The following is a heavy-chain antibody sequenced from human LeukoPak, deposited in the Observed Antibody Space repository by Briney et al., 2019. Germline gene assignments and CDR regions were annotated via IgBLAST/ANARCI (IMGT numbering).Heavy chain of an antibody. CDR2: ISAYNGNT. V-gene: IGHV1-18*04. Sequence: ASVKVSCKASGYTFAGYYMHWVRQAPGQGLEWMGWISAYNGNTNYAQKLQGRVTMTTDTSTSTAYMELRSLRSDDTAVYYCARFVGAKGYDYWGQGTLVTVSS. CDR1: GYTFAGYY. D-gene: IGHD1-26*01. CDR3: ARFVGAKGYDY. J-gene: IGHJ4*02.